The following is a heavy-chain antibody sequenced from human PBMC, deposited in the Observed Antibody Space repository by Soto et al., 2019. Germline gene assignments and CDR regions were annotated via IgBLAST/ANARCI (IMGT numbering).Heavy chain of an antibody. CDR2: IYYTGST. Sequence: SETLSLTCTVSGGSISSYYWTWIRQSPAKELEWIGYIYYTGSTKYNPSLESRVTISIDTSKNQFSLNLRSVTAADTAVYYCEMGTAAAGFGYWGQGTLVTRLL. CDR1: GGSISSYY. D-gene: IGHD6-13*01. J-gene: IGHJ4*02. CDR3: EMGTAAAGFGY. V-gene: IGHV4-59*01.